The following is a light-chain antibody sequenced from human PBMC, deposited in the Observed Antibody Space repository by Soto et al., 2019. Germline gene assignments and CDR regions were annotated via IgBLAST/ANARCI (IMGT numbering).Light chain of an antibody. CDR1: SSDIGAHTY. CDR2: NVS. Sequence: QSALTQPASVSGSPGQSITISCTGTSSDIGAHTYVSWFQQQPGKVPKVIIYNVSTRPSGISDRFSGSKSGNTASLTISGRQAEDEADYYCSSYAGGFVVFGGGTKLTVL. V-gene: IGLV2-14*01. CDR3: SSYAGGFVV. J-gene: IGLJ2*01.